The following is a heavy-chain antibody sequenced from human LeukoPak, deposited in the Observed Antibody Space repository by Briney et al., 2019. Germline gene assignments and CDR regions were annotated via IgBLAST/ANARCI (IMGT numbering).Heavy chain of an antibody. Sequence: SETLSLTCTVSGGSISSGGYYWGWLRQPPGKGLEWIGEVSDGGGTDYNPSLKSRVTMSVDTSKNQFSLRLSSVTAADTAVYYCARGRDVGRSRGFIPYGMDVWGQGTTVIGSS. V-gene: IGHV4-39*07. CDR3: ARGRDVGRSRGFIPYGMDV. CDR2: VSDGGGT. CDR1: GGSISSGGYY. D-gene: IGHD3-10*01. J-gene: IGHJ6*02.